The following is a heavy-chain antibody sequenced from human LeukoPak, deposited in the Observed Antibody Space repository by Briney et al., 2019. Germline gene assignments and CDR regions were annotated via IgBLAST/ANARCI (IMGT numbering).Heavy chain of an antibody. CDR3: ARVVVVAATPDY. J-gene: IGHJ4*02. CDR1: GFTFSSYS. Sequence: GGSLRLSCAASGFTFSSYSMNWFRQAPGKGLEWVSSISSSSSYIYYADSVKGRFTISRDNAKNSLYLQMNSLRAEDTAVYYCARVVVVAATPDYWGQGTLVTVSS. D-gene: IGHD2-15*01. V-gene: IGHV3-21*01. CDR2: ISSSSSYI.